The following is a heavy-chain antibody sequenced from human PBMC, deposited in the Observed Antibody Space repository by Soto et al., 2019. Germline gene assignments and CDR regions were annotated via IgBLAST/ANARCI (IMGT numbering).Heavy chain of an antibody. CDR2: IRGKNGNT. CDR3: ARGPTVGDI. CDR1: GYTFNSYG. D-gene: IGHD2-21*02. V-gene: IGHV1-18*01. J-gene: IGHJ3*02. Sequence: QVQLVQSGGEVKKPGASVKVSCKASGYTFNSYGISWVRQAPGQGLEWMGWIRGKNGNTNYAQNFQGRFTMTTDTSTSTAYMELRSLRSDDTAVYYCARGPTVGDIWGQGTMVTVSS.